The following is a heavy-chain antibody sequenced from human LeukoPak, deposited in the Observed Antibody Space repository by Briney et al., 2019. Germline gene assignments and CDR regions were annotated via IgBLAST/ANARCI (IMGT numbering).Heavy chain of an antibody. CDR1: GFTFRNYA. CDR2: LSYGDGTA. CDR3: AKDRGYTGYDSGGIEF. J-gene: IGHJ4*02. Sequence: SGGSLRLSCAASGFTFRNYAMNWVRQSPGKGLEWVASLSYGDGTAFYAGSVKGRFIVSRDNSRSTLYLQMASLRAEDTAIYYCAKDRGYTGYDSGGIEFWGQGTLVTVSS. V-gene: IGHV3-23*01. D-gene: IGHD5-12*01.